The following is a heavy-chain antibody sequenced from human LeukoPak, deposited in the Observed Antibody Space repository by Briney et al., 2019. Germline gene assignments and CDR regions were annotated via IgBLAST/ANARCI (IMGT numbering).Heavy chain of an antibody. CDR1: GFTFSSYA. CDR2: ISGSGGAT. D-gene: IGHD3-10*01. CDR3: VRGGVDYYGSGTYYLMYYFDY. V-gene: IGHV3-23*01. Sequence: GGSLRLSCAASGFTFSSYAMSWVRQAPGKGLEWVSAISGSGGATYYADSVKGRLTISRDDPHNTLYLQMNSLRAEDTAVYFCVRGGVDYYGSGTYYLMYYFDYWGQGALVTVSS. J-gene: IGHJ4*02.